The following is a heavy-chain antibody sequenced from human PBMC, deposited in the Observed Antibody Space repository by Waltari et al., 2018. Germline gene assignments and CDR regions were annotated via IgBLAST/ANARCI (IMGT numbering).Heavy chain of an antibody. J-gene: IGHJ4*02. D-gene: IGHD3-3*01. CDR1: GFSVSSNY. V-gene: IGHV3-53*01. Sequence: EVQLVESGGGLIQPGGSLRPSCAASGFSVSSNYMSWVRQAPGKGLEWVSVIYSGGSTYYADSVKGRFTISRDNSKNTLYLQMNSLRAEDTAVYYCARFTIFSGTDYWGQGTLVTVSS. CDR2: IYSGGST. CDR3: ARFTIFSGTDY.